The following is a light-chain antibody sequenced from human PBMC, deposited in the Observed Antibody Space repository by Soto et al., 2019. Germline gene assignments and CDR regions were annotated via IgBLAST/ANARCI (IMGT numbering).Light chain of an antibody. CDR1: QSVSSNS. V-gene: IGKV3-20*01. CDR2: GAS. J-gene: IGKJ3*01. CDR3: QQYGSSLFT. Sequence: IVLTQSPGTLSLSPWERATLSCRASQSVSSNSLAWYQQKPGQAPRLLIYGASSRAIGIPDRFSGSGSGTDFTLTINRLEPEDFAVYYCQQYGSSLFTFGPGTKVDIK.